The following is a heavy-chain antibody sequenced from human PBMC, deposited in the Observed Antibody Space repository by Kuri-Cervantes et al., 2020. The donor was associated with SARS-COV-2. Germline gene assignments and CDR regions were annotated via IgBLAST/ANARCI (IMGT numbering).Heavy chain of an antibody. CDR2: ISAYNGNT. CDR1: GYTFTSYG. V-gene: IGHV1-18*01. CDR3: ARSGSYPYYYYGMDV. Sequence: ASVKVSCKASGYTFTSYGISWVRQAPGQGLEWMGWISAYNGNTNYAQKLQGRVTMTTDTSTSTAYMELRSLRSDDTALYYCARSGSYPYYYYGMDVWGQGTTVTVSS. D-gene: IGHD1-26*01. J-gene: IGHJ6*02.